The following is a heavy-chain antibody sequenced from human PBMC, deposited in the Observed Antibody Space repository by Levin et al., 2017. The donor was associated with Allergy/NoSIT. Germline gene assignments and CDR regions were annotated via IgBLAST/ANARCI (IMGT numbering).Heavy chain of an antibody. CDR1: GGTFSSYA. CDR2: IIPIFGTA. Sequence: SVKVSCKASGGTFSSYAISWVRQAPGQGLEWMGGIIPIFGTANYAQKFQGRVTITADKSTSTAYMELSSLRSEDTAVYYCARVRGSYYYYGMDVWGQGTTVTVSS. D-gene: IGHD3-10*01. J-gene: IGHJ6*02. CDR3: ARVRGSYYYYGMDV. V-gene: IGHV1-69*06.